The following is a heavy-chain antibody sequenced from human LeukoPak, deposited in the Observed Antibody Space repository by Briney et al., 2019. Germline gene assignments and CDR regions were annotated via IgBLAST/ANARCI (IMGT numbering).Heavy chain of an antibody. V-gene: IGHV4-30-2*01. CDR3: ARGARGVVAATPGWYFDL. Sequence: SQTLSLTCAVSGGSISSGGYSWSWIRQPPGTGLEWIGYTYHSGSTYYNPSLKSRVTISVDRSKNQFSLKLSSVTAADTAVYYCARGARGVVAATPGWYFDLWGRGTLVTVSS. J-gene: IGHJ2*01. CDR2: TYHSGST. CDR1: GGSISSGGYS. D-gene: IGHD2-15*01.